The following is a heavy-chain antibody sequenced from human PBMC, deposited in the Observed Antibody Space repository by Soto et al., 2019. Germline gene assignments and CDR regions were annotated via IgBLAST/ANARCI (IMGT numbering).Heavy chain of an antibody. CDR2: IKSKTDGGTT. CDR3: TTEPRRGWSGYYSSPWYYYYGMDV. V-gene: IGHV3-15*07. D-gene: IGHD3-3*01. J-gene: IGHJ6*02. Sequence: PGGSLRLSCAASGFTFSNARMNWVRQAPGKGLEWVGRIKSKTDGGTTDYAAPVKGRFTISRDDSKNTLYLQMNSLKTEDTAVYYCTTEPRRGWSGYYSSPWYYYYGMDVWGQGTTVTVSS. CDR1: GFTFSNAR.